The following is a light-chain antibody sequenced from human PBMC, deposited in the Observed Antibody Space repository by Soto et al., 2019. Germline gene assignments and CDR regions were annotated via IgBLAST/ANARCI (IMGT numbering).Light chain of an antibody. J-gene: IGKJ3*01. CDR1: QSISSW. Sequence: DIQMTQSPSTLSASVGDRVTITCRASQSISSWLAWYQQKPGKAPKLLIYDVSSLESGVPSRFSGSGSGTEFTLTICSLQPDDFATYYCQQYNSYSGTFGPGTKVDIK. V-gene: IGKV1-5*01. CDR2: DVS. CDR3: QQYNSYSGT.